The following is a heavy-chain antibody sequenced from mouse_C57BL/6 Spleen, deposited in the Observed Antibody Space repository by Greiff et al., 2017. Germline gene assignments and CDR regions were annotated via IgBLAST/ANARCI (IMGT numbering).Heavy chain of an antibody. CDR3: VGGDGYYDAMDY. CDR2: IRSKSNNYAT. D-gene: IGHD2-3*01. CDR1: GFSFNTYA. Sequence: EVQGVESGGGLVQPKGSLKLSCAASGFSFNTYAMNWVRQAPGKGLEWVARIRSKSNNYATYYADSVKDRFTISRDDSESMLYLQMNKLKTEDTAMYYCVGGDGYYDAMDYWGQGTSVTVSS. V-gene: IGHV10-1*01. J-gene: IGHJ4*01.